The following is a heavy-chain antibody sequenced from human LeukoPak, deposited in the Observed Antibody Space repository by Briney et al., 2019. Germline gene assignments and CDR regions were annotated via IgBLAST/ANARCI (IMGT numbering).Heavy chain of an antibody. CDR1: GFTFNYFS. J-gene: IGHJ4*02. CDR3: ATDFRYDST. CDR2: ISSSSNTI. Sequence: GGSLRLSCAASGFTFNYFSVNWVRQAPGKGLEWVSYISSSSNTIYYADSVKGRFTISRDNARNSLYLQMNSLRDEDTAVYYCATDFRYDSTWGQGTLVTVSS. V-gene: IGHV3-48*02. D-gene: IGHD3-10*01.